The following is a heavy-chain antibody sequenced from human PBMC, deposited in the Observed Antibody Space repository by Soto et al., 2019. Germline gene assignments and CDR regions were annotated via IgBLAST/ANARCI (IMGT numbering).Heavy chain of an antibody. CDR1: GFAFSSYW. Sequence: GGSLRLSCAASGFAFSSYWMHWFRQAPGKGLVWVSRINSDGSSTSYADSVKGRFTISRDNAKNTLYLQMNSLRAEDTAVYYCARSYCGGDCYGPKGFDYWGQGTLVTVSS. CDR2: INSDGSST. CDR3: ARSYCGGDCYGPKGFDY. V-gene: IGHV3-74*01. D-gene: IGHD2-21*02. J-gene: IGHJ4*02.